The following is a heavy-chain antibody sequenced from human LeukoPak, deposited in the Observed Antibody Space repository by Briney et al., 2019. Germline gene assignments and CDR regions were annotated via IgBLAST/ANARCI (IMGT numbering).Heavy chain of an antibody. J-gene: IGHJ4*02. D-gene: IGHD2-2*01. CDR3: ARLYCSSTSCNPDY. CDR1: GYTFTGYY. CDR2: INPNSGGT. Sequence: ASVKVSCKASGYTFTGYYMHWVRQAPGQGLEWMGWINPNSGGTNYAQKFQGRVTMTRDTSISTAYMELCSLRSDDTAVYYCARLYCSSTSCNPDYWGQGTLVTVSS. V-gene: IGHV1-2*02.